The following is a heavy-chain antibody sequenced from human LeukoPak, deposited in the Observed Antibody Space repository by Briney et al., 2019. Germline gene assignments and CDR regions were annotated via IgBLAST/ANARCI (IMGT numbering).Heavy chain of an antibody. CDR3: ARGDLLSYYDFWSGYYTPYYYGMDV. D-gene: IGHD3-3*01. V-gene: IGHV1-8*02. CDR1: GYTFTGYY. CDR2: INPNSGNT. J-gene: IGHJ6*02. Sequence: ASVKVSCKASGYTFTGYYMHWVRQAPGQGLEWMGWINPNSGNTGYAQKFQGRVTMTRNTSISTAYMELSSLRSEDTAVYYCARGDLLSYYDFWSGYYTPYYYGMDVWGQGTTVTVSS.